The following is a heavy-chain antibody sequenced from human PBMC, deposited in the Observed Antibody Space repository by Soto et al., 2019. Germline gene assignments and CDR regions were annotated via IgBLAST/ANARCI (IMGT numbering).Heavy chain of an antibody. CDR1: GYSFTNND. D-gene: IGHD1-1*01. CDR2: MNPGSGDT. Sequence: ASVKVSCKASGYSFTNNDVSWVRQATGQGLEWMGWMNPGSGDTGYAQKFQGRVTMTRDISIATAYMELSSLGSDDTAIYYCAILETLRSSNWLDSSGPGTLLTVSS. CDR3: AILETLRSSNWLDS. V-gene: IGHV1-8*01. J-gene: IGHJ5*01.